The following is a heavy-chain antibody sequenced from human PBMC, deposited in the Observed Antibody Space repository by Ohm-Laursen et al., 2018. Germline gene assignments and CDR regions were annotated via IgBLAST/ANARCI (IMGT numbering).Heavy chain of an antibody. J-gene: IGHJ6*02. Sequence: SLRFSCSASGFTFSPTGMTWVRQAPGKGLEWVSTISFTSDPYYAESLRGRFTVSRDNTRNSVYLQMNSLRDEDTGVYYCARDGSGWSRDVWGQGTTVIVSS. CDR2: ISFTSDP. D-gene: IGHD6-13*01. V-gene: IGHV3-69-1*01. CDR3: ARDGSGWSRDV. CDR1: GFTFSPTG.